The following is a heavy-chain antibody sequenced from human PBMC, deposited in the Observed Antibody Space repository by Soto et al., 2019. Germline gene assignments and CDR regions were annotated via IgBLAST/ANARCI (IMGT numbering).Heavy chain of an antibody. D-gene: IGHD4-17*01. V-gene: IGHV1-8*01. CDR2: VNPNSGNT. CDR1: GYTFTSYD. CDR3: ARTIYGDTVHY. J-gene: IGHJ4*02. Sequence: QVQLVQSGAEVKKPGASVKVSCKASGYTFTSYDINWVRQVTGLGLEWMGCVNPNSGNTGYAQKFQGRATMTRNTSISTAYMALRTLRSDDTALYSWARTIYGDTVHYWDEATLVTFS.